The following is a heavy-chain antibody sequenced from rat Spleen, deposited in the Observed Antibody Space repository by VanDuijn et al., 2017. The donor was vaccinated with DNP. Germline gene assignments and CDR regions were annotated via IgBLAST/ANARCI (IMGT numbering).Heavy chain of an antibody. V-gene: IGHV5-20*01. CDR2: ISYDGGIT. CDR1: GFTFSDYY. D-gene: IGHD4-3*01. CDR3: STSSSGYRGFFDY. Sequence: EVQLVESGGGLVQPGRSLKLSCAASGFTFSDYYMAWVRQAPTKGLEWVAYISYDGGITDYGASVKGRFTISRDNAKNTLYLQMSSVRSEDTATYFCSTSSSGYRGFFDYWGQGVMVTVSS. J-gene: IGHJ2*01.